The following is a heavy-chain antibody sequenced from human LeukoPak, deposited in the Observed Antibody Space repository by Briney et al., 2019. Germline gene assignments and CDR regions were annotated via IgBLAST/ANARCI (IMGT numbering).Heavy chain of an antibody. CDR2: ISSSSSYI. CDR1: GFTFSSYS. J-gene: IGHJ4*02. Sequence: SGGSLRLSCAASGFTFSSYSMNWVRQAPGKGLEWVSSISSSSSYIYYADSVKGRFTISRDNSKNTLYLQMNSLRAEDTAVYYCAKDESFGNSWSPLYYFDYWGQGTLVTVSS. D-gene: IGHD4-23*01. CDR3: AKDESFGNSWSPLYYFDY. V-gene: IGHV3-21*04.